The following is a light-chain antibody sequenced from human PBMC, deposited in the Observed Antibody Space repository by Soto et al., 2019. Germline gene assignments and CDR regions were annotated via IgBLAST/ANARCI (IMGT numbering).Light chain of an antibody. CDR3: QQYYSTPLT. J-gene: IGKJ4*01. CDR1: QSVLYSSNNKTY. V-gene: IGKV4-1*01. CDR2: WAS. Sequence: DIVMTQSPDSLAVSLGERATINCKSSQSVLYSSNNKTYLAWYQQKPGQPTKLLIYWASTRESGVPDRFSGSGSGTDFTLTISSLQAEDVAVYYCQQYYSTPLTFGGGTKVEIK.